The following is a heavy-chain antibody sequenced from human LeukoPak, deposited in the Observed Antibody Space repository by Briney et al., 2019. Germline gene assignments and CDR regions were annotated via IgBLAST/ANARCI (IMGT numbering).Heavy chain of an antibody. V-gene: IGHV3-23*01. CDR1: GLTFNNYA. CDR2: IIGSGGST. Sequence: HPGGSLRVSCAASGLTFNNYAMSLVRQAPGKGLELVSAIIGSGGSTYYADSVKGRFTISRDNSKNTLYLQMNSLRAEDTAVYYCARDGIRGWDYVWGSYRQPYYFDYWGQGTLVTVSS. D-gene: IGHD3-16*02. CDR3: ARDGIRGWDYVWGSYRQPYYFDY. J-gene: IGHJ4*02.